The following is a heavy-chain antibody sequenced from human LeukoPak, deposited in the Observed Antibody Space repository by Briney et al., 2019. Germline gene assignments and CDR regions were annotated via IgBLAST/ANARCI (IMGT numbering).Heavy chain of an antibody. CDR1: GYTCTNYG. Sequence: GASVKVSCKASGYTCTNYGISWVRQAPGQGLEWMGWISAYNGDTNYAQKLQGRVTMTTDTSTSTAYMELRSLRSDDTAVYYCAVRNRSSWSPFDFWGQGTLVTVSS. D-gene: IGHD6-13*01. CDR3: AVRNRSSWSPFDF. CDR2: ISAYNGDT. J-gene: IGHJ4*02. V-gene: IGHV1-18*01.